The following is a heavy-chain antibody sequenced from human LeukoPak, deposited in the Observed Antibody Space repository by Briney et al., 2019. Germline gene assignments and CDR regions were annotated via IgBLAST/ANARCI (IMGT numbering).Heavy chain of an antibody. CDR1: GYTFTGYY. Sequence: GASVKVSCKASGYTFTGYYMHWVRQAPGQGLEWMGWINPNSGGTNYAQKLQGRVTMTRDTSISTAYMELSRLRSDDTAVYYCAREAVAGRRGASCWFDPWGQGTLVTVSS. CDR2: INPNSGGT. CDR3: AREAVAGRRGASCWFDP. D-gene: IGHD6-19*01. V-gene: IGHV1-2*02. J-gene: IGHJ5*02.